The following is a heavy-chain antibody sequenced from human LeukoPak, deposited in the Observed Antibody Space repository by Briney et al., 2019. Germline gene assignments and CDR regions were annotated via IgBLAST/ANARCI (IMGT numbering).Heavy chain of an antibody. CDR3: ARTRYYYNSRSYGAPYYFDY. CDR2: INYSGTT. CDR1: GDSISSSNYF. D-gene: IGHD3-10*01. V-gene: IGHV4-39*01. J-gene: IGHJ4*02. Sequence: PSETLSLTCTVSGDSISSSNYFWVWVRQPPGKGLEWITSINYSGTTYYNPSLKSRVTISVDTSKNQFSLKLSSVTAADTAVYYCARTRYYYNSRSYGAPYYFDYWGQGTLVTVSS.